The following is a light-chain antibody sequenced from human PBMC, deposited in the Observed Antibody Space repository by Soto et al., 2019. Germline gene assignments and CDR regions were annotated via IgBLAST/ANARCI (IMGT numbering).Light chain of an antibody. Sequence: EVVLTQPPATLSVSAGERAMVSCLASQNVGSALAWYQQKPGLAPRLLIYGTTTRATDTPARCSGSGSGTEFALTISSLQSEDFAVYYCQQYHKWPITVGQGTRLEIK. V-gene: IGKV3-15*01. J-gene: IGKJ5*01. CDR3: QQYHKWPIT. CDR1: QNVGSA. CDR2: GTT.